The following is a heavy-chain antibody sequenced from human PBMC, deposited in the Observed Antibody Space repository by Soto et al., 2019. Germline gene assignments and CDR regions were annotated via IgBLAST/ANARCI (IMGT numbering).Heavy chain of an antibody. V-gene: IGHV4-31*03. CDR1: GGSISSGGYY. D-gene: IGHD3-10*01. CDR3: ARDTELDSPRIDP. J-gene: IGHJ5*02. CDR2: IYYSGST. Sequence: QVQLQESGPGLVKPSQTLSLTCTVSGGSISSGGYYWSWIRQHPGKGLEWIGYIYYSGSTYYNPSLKRRVTISVDTSKNQFSLKLSSVTAADTAVYYCARDTELDSPRIDPWGQGTLVTVSS.